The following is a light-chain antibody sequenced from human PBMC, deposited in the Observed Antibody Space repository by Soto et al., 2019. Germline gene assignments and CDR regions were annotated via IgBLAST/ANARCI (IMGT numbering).Light chain of an antibody. CDR2: GTS. CDR3: QHYNNWLGT. J-gene: IGKJ4*01. Sequence: VMTQSPATLSVSRGERVTLSCRANLPIDSTLAWYQQKPGQAPRLLIYGTSTKATGIPARFSGSESATEFTLTISSLQSEDFAVYYCQHYNNWLGTFGGGTKVEIK. CDR1: LPIDST. V-gene: IGKV3-15*01.